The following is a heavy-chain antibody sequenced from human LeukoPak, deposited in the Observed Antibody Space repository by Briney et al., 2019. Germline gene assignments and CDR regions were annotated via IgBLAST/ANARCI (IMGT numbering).Heavy chain of an antibody. J-gene: IGHJ5*02. CDR3: ARNGRYNWFDP. CDR2: IYDSGTT. Sequence: KASETLSLTCTVSGASISRYYWSWIRQPPGRGLEWFGYIYDSGTTNYNPSLTSRVTLSVDTSKNQFSLNLRSMTAADTAVYYCARNGRYNWFDPWGQGILVTVSS. D-gene: IGHD2-8*01. V-gene: IGHV4-59*01. CDR1: GASISRYY.